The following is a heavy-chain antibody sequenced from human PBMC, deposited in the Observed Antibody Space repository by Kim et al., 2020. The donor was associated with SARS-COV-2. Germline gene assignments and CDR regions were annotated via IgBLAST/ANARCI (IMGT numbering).Heavy chain of an antibody. CDR2: IKQDGRER. CDR3: ARTPGTQRYFDY. D-gene: IGHD1-7*01. Sequence: GGSLRLSCAASGFTFSGFWMSWVRQVPGKGLEWVANIKQDGRERFYVDSVKGRFTISRDNAKNSLYLQMDSLSAEDTAIYYCARTPGTQRYFDYWGQGTLVTVSS. J-gene: IGHJ4*02. V-gene: IGHV3-7*03. CDR1: GFTFSGFW.